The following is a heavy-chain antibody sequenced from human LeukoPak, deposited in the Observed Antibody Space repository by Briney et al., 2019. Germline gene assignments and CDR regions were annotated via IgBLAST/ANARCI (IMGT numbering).Heavy chain of an antibody. J-gene: IGHJ4*02. CDR1: GFTFSSYA. V-gene: IGHV4-59*01. D-gene: IGHD5-18*01. CDR2: IYYSGST. CDR3: ARLDSYGYYFDY. Sequence: GSLRLSCAASGFTFSSYAMHWVRQAPGKGLEWIGYIYYSGSTNYNPSLKSRVTISVDTSKNQFSLKLSSVTAADTAVYYCARLDSYGYYFDYWGQGTLVTVSS.